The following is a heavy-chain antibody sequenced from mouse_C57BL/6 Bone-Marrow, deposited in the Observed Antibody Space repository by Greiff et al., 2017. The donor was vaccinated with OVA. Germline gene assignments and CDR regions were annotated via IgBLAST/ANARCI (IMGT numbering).Heavy chain of an antibody. D-gene: IGHD4-1*01. CDR2: IVPSDSYT. Sequence: QVQLQQPGAELVMPGASVKLSCKASGYTFTSYWMPWVKQRPGQGLEWIGEIVPSDSYTNYNQKFKGKSTLTVDKSSSTAYMQLSSLTSEDSAVYYCARAGWDAPYYFDYWGQGTTLTVSS. CDR3: ARAGWDAPYYFDY. CDR1: GYTFTSYW. J-gene: IGHJ2*01. V-gene: IGHV1-69*01.